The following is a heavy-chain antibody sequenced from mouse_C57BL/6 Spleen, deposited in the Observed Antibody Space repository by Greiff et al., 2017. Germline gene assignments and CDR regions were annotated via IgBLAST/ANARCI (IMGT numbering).Heavy chain of an antibody. CDR2: IRNKANNHAT. J-gene: IGHJ1*03. CDR1: GFTFSDAW. D-gene: IGHD4-1*01. V-gene: IGHV6-6*01. Sequence: MLVESGGGLVQPGGSMKLSCAASGFTFSDAWMDWVRQSPEKGLEWVAEIRNKANNHATYYAESVKGRFTISRDDSKSSVYLQMNSLRAEDTGIYYCTRRTGPWYFDVWGTGTTVTVSS. CDR3: TRRTGPWYFDV.